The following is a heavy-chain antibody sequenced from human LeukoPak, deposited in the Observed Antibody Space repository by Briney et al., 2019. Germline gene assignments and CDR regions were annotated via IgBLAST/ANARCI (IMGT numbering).Heavy chain of an antibody. Sequence: GGSLRLSCAASGFSFSNYGMHWVRQAPGKGLEWVALISLDGSSKYYADSVKGRFTISRDNSKNTLYLQMTSLRPEDTAVYHCAKQGSCSGGGCYALHFDSWGQGTLVTVSS. J-gene: IGHJ4*02. CDR1: GFSFSNYG. CDR3: AKQGSCSGGGCYALHFDS. D-gene: IGHD2-15*01. V-gene: IGHV3-30*18. CDR2: ISLDGSSK.